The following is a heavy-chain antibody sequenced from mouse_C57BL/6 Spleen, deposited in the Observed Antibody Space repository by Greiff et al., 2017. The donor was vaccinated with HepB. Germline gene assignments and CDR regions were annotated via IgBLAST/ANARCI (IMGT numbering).Heavy chain of an antibody. CDR1: GYTFTDYN. Sequence: VQLKQSGPELVKPGASVKIPCKASGYTFTDYNMDWVKQSHGKSLEWIGDINPNNGGTIYNQKFKGKATLTVDKSSSTAYMELRSLTSEDTAVYYCAREDYDEGDYAMDYWGQGTSVTVSS. V-gene: IGHV1-18*01. CDR2: INPNNGGT. CDR3: AREDYDEGDYAMDY. D-gene: IGHD2-4*01. J-gene: IGHJ4*01.